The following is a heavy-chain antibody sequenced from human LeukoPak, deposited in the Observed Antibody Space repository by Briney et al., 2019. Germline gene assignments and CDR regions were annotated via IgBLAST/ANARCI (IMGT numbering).Heavy chain of an antibody. V-gene: IGHV3-30-3*01. Sequence: GGSLRLSCAASGFTFSSYAMSWVRQAPGKGLEWVAVISYDGSNKYYADSVKGRFTISRDNSKNTLYLQMNSLRAEDTAVYYCARSQWSGAFDIWGQGTMVTVSS. D-gene: IGHD2-15*01. J-gene: IGHJ3*02. CDR1: GFTFSSYA. CDR3: ARSQWSGAFDI. CDR2: ISYDGSNK.